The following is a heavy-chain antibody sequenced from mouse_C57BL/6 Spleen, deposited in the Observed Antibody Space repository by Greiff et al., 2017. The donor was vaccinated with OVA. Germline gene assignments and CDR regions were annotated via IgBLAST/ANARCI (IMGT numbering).Heavy chain of an antibody. CDR3: ARRFYYGNPLDY. CDR1: GYAFSSYW. V-gene: IGHV1-80*01. D-gene: IGHD2-1*01. J-gene: IGHJ2*01. Sequence: VQLKQSGAELVKPGASVKISCKASGYAFSSYWMNWVKQRPGKGLEWIGQIYPGDGDTNYNGKFKGKATLTADKSSSTAYMQLSSLTSEDSAVYFCARRFYYGNPLDYWGQGTTLTVSS. CDR2: IYPGDGDT.